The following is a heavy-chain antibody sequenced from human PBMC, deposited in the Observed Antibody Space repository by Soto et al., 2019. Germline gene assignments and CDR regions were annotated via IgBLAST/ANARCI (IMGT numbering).Heavy chain of an antibody. V-gene: IGHV3-64D*08. CDR3: VTNSGWSLRDFDY. Sequence: PVGFLRLSCSASGVTFISFTMHWVRQAPGKGLEYVSAINSNGGSANYGDSVKGRFTISRDNPKNTLYLQMSSLRVEDTALYYCVTNSGWSLRDFDYWGQGTLVTVS. J-gene: IGHJ4*02. CDR1: GVTFISFT. D-gene: IGHD6-19*01. CDR2: INSNGGSA.